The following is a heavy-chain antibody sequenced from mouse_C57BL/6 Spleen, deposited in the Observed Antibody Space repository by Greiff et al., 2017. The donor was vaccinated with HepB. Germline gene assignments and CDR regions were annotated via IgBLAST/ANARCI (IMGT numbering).Heavy chain of an antibody. CDR1: GFNIKDYY. Sequence: EVQLQQSGAELVKPGASVKLSCTASGFNIKDYYMHWVKQRTEQGLEWIGRIDPEDGETKYAPKFQGKDTITADTSSSTAYLQLSSLTSEDTAVYYCASRYGSSYGDYFDDWGQGTTLTVSS. J-gene: IGHJ2*01. CDR2: IDPEDGET. CDR3: ASRYGSSYGDYFDD. V-gene: IGHV14-2*01. D-gene: IGHD1-1*01.